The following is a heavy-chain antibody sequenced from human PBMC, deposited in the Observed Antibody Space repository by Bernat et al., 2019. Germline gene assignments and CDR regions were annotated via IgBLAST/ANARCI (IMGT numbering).Heavy chain of an antibody. CDR2: ISSSSYI. J-gene: IGHJ4*02. V-gene: IGHV3-21*01. D-gene: IGHD3-16*01. Sequence: EVQLVESGGGLVKPGGSLRLSCAASGFTFSSYSMNWVRQAPGKGLEWVSSISSSSYIYYADSVKGRFTISRDNAKNSLYLQMNSLRAEDTAVYYCARDGDGNYDYIWGSNDYWGQGTLVTVSS. CDR3: ARDGDGNYDYIWGSNDY. CDR1: GFTFSSYS.